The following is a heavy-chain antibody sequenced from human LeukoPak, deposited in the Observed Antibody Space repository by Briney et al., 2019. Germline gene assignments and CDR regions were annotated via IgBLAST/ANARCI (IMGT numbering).Heavy chain of an antibody. V-gene: IGHV4-39*01. D-gene: IGHD3-22*01. CDR2: IYYSGST. CDR3: ARRTSPYYYDSSGLSDDAFDI. CDR1: GGSISSSSYY. Sequence: SETLSLTCTVSGGSISSSSYYWGWIRQPPGKGLEWIGSIYYSGSTYYNPSLESRVTISVDTSKNQFSLKLSSVTAVDTAVYYCARRTSPYYYDSSGLSDDAFDIWGQGTMVTVSS. J-gene: IGHJ3*02.